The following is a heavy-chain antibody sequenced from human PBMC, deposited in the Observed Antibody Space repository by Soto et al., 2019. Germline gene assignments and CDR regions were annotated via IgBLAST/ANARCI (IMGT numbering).Heavy chain of an antibody. CDR2: ISYDGSNK. Sequence: GGSLRLSCVASGFTFSSYAMHWVRQAPGKGLEWVAVISYDGSNKYYADSVKGRFTISRDNSKNTLYLQMNSLRAEDTAVYYCARDQSRMGTYYYYGMDVWGQGTTVTVSS. J-gene: IGHJ6*02. D-gene: IGHD7-27*01. CDR1: GFTFSSYA. V-gene: IGHV3-30-3*01. CDR3: ARDQSRMGTYYYYGMDV.